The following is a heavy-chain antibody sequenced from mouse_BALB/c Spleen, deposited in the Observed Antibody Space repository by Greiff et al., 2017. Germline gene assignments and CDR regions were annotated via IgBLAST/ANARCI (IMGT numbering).Heavy chain of an antibody. CDR1: GYSFTDYI. D-gene: IGHD2-14*01. CDR2: INPYYGST. J-gene: IGHJ4*01. V-gene: IGHV1-39*01. Sequence: VQLKQTGPELVKPGASVKISCKASGYSFTDYIMLWVKQSHGKSLEWIGNINPYYGSTSYNLKFKGKATLTVDKSSSTAYMQLNSLTSEDSAVYYCARGPYYRYDDGDAMDYWGQGTSVTVSS. CDR3: ARGPYYRYDDGDAMDY.